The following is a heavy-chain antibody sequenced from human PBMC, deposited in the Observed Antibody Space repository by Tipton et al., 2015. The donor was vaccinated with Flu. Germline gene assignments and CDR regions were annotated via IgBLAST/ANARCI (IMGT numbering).Heavy chain of an antibody. V-gene: IGHV4-59*01. CDR2: IYYSGST. D-gene: IGHD3-16*02. CDR3: ARDERSGSSYGLRL. CDR1: GGSISSYY. Sequence: LRLSCTVSGGSISSYYWTWVRQPPGKGLEWIGYIYYSGSTNFNPSLKSRLTMSVDTSKNQFSLNLSSVTAADTALYFCARDERSGSSYGLRLWGQGTMVTVSS. J-gene: IGHJ3*01.